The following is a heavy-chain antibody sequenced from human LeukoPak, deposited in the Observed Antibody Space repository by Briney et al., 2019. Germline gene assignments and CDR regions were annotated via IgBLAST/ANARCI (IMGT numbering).Heavy chain of an antibody. D-gene: IGHD5-18*01. CDR3: ARLVDTAMV. V-gene: IGHV3-30-3*01. CDR1: GFTFSSYA. J-gene: IGHJ4*02. CDR2: ISYDGSNK. Sequence: GRSLRLSCAASGFTFSSYAMHWVRQAPGKGLEWVAAISYDGSNKYYADSVKGRFTISRDNSKNTPYLQMNSLRAEDTAVYYCARLVDTAMVWGQGTLVTVSS.